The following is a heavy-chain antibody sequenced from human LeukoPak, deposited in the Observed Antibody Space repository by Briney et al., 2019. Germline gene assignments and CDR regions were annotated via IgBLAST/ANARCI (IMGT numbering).Heavy chain of an antibody. CDR1: GFTYSSYW. J-gene: IGHJ3*02. CDR3: ATETAWDFWSGYWGSSAFDI. V-gene: IGHV3-7*01. CDR2: IKQYGSEK. D-gene: IGHD3-3*01. Sequence: GGSLRLSCAASGFTYSSYWMSWVRQAPGKGLEWVANIKQYGSEKYYVDSVKGRFTISRDNAKNSLYLQMNSLRAEDTAVYYCATETAWDFWSGYWGSSAFDIWGQGTMVTVSS.